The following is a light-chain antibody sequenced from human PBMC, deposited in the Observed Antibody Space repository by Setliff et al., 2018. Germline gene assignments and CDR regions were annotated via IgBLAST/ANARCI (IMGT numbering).Light chain of an antibody. CDR2: DVS. Sequence: SVLTQPASVSGSPGQSITISCTGTSSDVGGYNYVSWYQQHPGKAPKLMIYDVSNRPSGVSNRFSGSKSGNTASLTISGLQAEDEADYYCSSYTSSSTAFGGGTKVTV. CDR1: SSDVGGYNY. J-gene: IGLJ2*01. V-gene: IGLV2-14*01. CDR3: SSYTSSSTA.